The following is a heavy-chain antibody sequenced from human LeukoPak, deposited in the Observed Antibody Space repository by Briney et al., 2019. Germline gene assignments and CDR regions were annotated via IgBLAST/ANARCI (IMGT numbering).Heavy chain of an antibody. V-gene: IGHV1-2*02. Sequence: ASVKVSRKASGYTFTGYYMHWVRQAPGQGLEWMGWINPNSGGTNYAQKFQGRVTMTRDTSISTAYMELSRLRSDDTAVYYCARAPTYYYYYMDVWGKGTTVTVSS. CDR3: ARAPTYYYYYMDV. J-gene: IGHJ6*03. CDR1: GYTFTGYY. CDR2: INPNSGGT.